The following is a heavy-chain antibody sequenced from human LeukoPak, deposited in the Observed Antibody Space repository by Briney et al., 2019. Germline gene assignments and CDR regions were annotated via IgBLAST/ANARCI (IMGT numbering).Heavy chain of an antibody. J-gene: IGHJ5*02. Sequence: SETLSLTCTVSGGSISSYYWSWIRQPPGKGREWIGYIYYSGSTNYNPSLKSRLTISVDTSKNQFSLKLSSVTAADTAVYYCARGFRRGGGFDPWGQGTLVTVSS. CDR1: GGSISSYY. D-gene: IGHD3-10*01. V-gene: IGHV4-59*01. CDR3: ARGFRRGGGFDP. CDR2: IYYSGST.